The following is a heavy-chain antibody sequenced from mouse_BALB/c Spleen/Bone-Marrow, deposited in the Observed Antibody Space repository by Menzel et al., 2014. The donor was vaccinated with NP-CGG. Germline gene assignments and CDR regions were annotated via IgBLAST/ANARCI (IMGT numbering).Heavy chain of an antibody. CDR2: ISSGGSYT. V-gene: IGHV5-9-4*01. Sequence: EVMLVESGGGLVKPGGSLKLSCAASGFTFSSYAMSWVRQSPEKRLEWVAEISSGGSYTYYPDTVTGRFTISRDNAKNTLYREMSSLRSEDTAMYYCARDGNWYFKVWAQGPRSPSPQ. CDR1: GFTFSSYA. D-gene: IGHD1-1*02. J-gene: IGHJ1*01. CDR3: ARDGNWYFKV.